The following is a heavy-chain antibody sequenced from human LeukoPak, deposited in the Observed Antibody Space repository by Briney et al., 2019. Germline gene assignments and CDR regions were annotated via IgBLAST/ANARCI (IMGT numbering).Heavy chain of an antibody. Sequence: SVKVSCKASGYTFTGYYMHWVRQAPGQGLEWMRGIIPIFGTANYAQKFQGRVTITADKSTSTAYMELSSLRSEDTAVYYCARIYCGGDCSGGGDYWGQGTLVTVSS. D-gene: IGHD2-21*02. CDR3: ARIYCGGDCSGGGDY. V-gene: IGHV1-69*06. CDR2: IIPIFGTA. J-gene: IGHJ4*02. CDR1: GYTFTGYY.